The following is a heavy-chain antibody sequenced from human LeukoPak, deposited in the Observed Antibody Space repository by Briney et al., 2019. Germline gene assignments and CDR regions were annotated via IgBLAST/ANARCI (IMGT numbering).Heavy chain of an antibody. CDR2: IVVGSGNT. CDR3: AADRRDCSSTSCYEVDYYYYGMDV. J-gene: IGHJ6*02. CDR1: GFTFTSSA. D-gene: IGHD2-2*01. Sequence: SVKVSCKASGFTFTSSAVQWVRQARGQRLEWIGWIVVGSGNTNYAQKFQERVTITRDMSTSTAYMELSSLGSEDTAVYYCAADRRDCSSTSCYEVDYYYYGMDVWGQGTTVTVSS. V-gene: IGHV1-58*01.